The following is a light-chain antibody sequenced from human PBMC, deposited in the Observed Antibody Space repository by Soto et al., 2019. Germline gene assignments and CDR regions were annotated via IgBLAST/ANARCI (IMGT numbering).Light chain of an antibody. Sequence: QSVLTQPRSVSGSPGQSVTISCTGTSSDVGGYNFVSWHQQHPGKAPKLMIYDVSKRPSGVPDRFSGFKSGNTASLTISGLQAEDEADYYCCTYAGSYTWVFGTGTKLTVL. J-gene: IGLJ1*01. V-gene: IGLV2-11*01. CDR2: DVS. CDR1: SSDVGGYNF. CDR3: CTYAGSYTWV.